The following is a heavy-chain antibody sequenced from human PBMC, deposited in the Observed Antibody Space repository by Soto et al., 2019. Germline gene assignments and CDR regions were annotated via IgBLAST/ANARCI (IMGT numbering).Heavy chain of an antibody. Sequence: PAETLSLTCAVYGGSFIGYYCSFIRQPPGKGLEWIGEINHSGSTNYNPSLKSRVTISVDTSKNQFSLKLSSVTAADTAVYYCAGCSVENWFDPWGQGTLVTVSS. V-gene: IGHV4-34*01. CDR3: AGCSVENWFDP. J-gene: IGHJ5*02. CDR2: INHSGST. D-gene: IGHD2-15*01. CDR1: GGSFIGYY.